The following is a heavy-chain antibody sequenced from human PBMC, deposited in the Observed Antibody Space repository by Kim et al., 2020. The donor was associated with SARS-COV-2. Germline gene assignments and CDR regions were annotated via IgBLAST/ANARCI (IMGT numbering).Heavy chain of an antibody. CDR3: ARGIVVVPAATKTYYYYYGMDV. Sequence: ASVKVSCKASGYTFTSYGISWVRQAPGQGLEWMGWIIAYNGNTNYAQKLQGRVTMTTDTSTSTAYMELRSLRSDDTAVYYCARGIVVVPAATKTYYYYYGMDVWGQGTTVTVSS. J-gene: IGHJ6*02. CDR2: IIAYNGNT. V-gene: IGHV1-18*04. CDR1: GYTFTSYG. D-gene: IGHD2-2*01.